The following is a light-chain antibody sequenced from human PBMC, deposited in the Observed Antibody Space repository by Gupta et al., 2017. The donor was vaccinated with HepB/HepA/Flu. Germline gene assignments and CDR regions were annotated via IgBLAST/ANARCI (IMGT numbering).Light chain of an antibody. J-gene: IGLJ3*02. CDR1: SSNIGSNT. CDR3: AAWDDSLNVWV. CDR2: SNN. V-gene: IGLV1-44*01. Sequence: QSVLTPPPSASGTPGPRVTISCSGSSSNIGSNTVNWYQQLPGTAPKLLIYSNNQRPSGVPDRFSGSKSGTSASLTISGLQSEDEADYYCAAWDDSLNVWVFGGGTKLTVL.